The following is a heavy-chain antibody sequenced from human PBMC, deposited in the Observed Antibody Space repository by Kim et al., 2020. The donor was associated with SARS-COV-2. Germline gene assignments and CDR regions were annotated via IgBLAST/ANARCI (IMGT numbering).Heavy chain of an antibody. V-gene: IGHV3-21*01. CDR2: ISSSSSYI. Sequence: GGSLRLSCAASGFTFSSYSMNWVRQAPGKGLEWVSSISSSSSYIYYADSVKGRFTISRDNAKNSLYLQMNSLRAEDTAVYYCARDSGYSGSGSYRSLDYWGQGTLVTVSS. J-gene: IGHJ4*02. CDR1: GFTFSSYS. D-gene: IGHD3-10*01. CDR3: ARDSGYSGSGSYRSLDY.